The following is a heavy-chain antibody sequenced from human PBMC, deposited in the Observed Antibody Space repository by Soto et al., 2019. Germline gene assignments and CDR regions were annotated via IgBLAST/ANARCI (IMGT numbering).Heavy chain of an antibody. CDR2: IYYTGSS. CDR3: ASTGPDSGWGV. Sequence: QLQESGPGLVKPSETLSLTCTVSGDSIRASGAYWGWIRQPPGKGLECIGSIYYTGSSYYNPSLKSRLTISIVTSQSQFSLRLTSVTSADTAVYYCASTGPDSGWGVWGKGPTVTVSS. V-gene: IGHV4-39*01. D-gene: IGHD3-16*01. J-gene: IGHJ6*03. CDR1: GDSIRASGAY.